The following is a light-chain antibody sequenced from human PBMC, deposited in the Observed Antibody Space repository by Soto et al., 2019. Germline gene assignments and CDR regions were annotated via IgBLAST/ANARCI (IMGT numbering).Light chain of an antibody. J-gene: IGLJ2*01. CDR1: SSDIGSYNY. CDR3: SSYTPTVTLGVV. Sequence: QSALTQPASVSGSPGQSITISCTGTSSDIGSYNYVSWYQQHPGKAPKFVIYNVSSRPSGVSSRFSGSKSGNTASLTISGLQAEDEADYYCSSYTPTVTLGVVFGGGTKLTVL. CDR2: NVS. V-gene: IGLV2-14*01.